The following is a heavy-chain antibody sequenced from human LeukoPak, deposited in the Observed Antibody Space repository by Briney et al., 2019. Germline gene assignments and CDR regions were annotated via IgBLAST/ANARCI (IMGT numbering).Heavy chain of an antibody. CDR1: GGTFSSYT. D-gene: IGHD2-21*01. CDR3: ARAGPNVVIHLLGTTPLSAAFDI. Sequence: SVKVSCKASGGTFSSYTISWVRQAPGQGLEWMGRIIPILGIANYAQKFQSRVTITADKSTSPAYMELSSLRSEDTAVYYCARAGPNVVIHLLGTTPLSAAFDIWGQGTMVTVSS. V-gene: IGHV1-69*02. CDR2: IIPILGIA. J-gene: IGHJ3*02.